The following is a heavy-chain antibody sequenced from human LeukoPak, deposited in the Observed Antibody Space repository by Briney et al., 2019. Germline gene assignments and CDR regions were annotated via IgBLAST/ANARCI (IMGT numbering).Heavy chain of an antibody. D-gene: IGHD1-1*01. CDR1: GGSINIRNYY. V-gene: IGHV4-39*07. Sequence: SETLSLTRTVSGGSINIRNYYWAWIRRPPGRQLEWIGSVYSSGSLYYNPSLKSRVTILVDTSKNQFSLKLNSVPAADTAVYYCARDRRQRDYFDFWGQGARVSVSS. CDR3: ARDRRQRDYFDF. CDR2: VYSSGSL. J-gene: IGHJ4*02.